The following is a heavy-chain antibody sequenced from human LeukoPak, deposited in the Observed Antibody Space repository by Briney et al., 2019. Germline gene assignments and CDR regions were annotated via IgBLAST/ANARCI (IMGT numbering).Heavy chain of an antibody. Sequence: TSENLSLTCTVSGGSISSSSYYWGWIRQPPGKGLEWIGSIYYSGSTYYNPSLKSRVTISVDTSKNQFSLKLSSVTAADTAVYYCARDLSPFGIVGADWGQGTLVTVSS. CDR3: ARDLSPFGIVGAD. J-gene: IGHJ4*02. CDR2: IYYSGST. D-gene: IGHD1-26*01. CDR1: GGSISSSSYY. V-gene: IGHV4-39*07.